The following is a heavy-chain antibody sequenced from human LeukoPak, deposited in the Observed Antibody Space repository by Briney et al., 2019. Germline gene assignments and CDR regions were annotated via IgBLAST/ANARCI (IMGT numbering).Heavy chain of an antibody. CDR1: GFTFSSSG. J-gene: IGHJ4*02. D-gene: IGHD7-27*01. V-gene: IGHV3-48*01. CDR3: ARETLGIDY. CDR2: ISSSSSTI. Sequence: GGSLRLSCATSGFTFSSSGMNWVRQPPGKGLEWVSYISSSSSTIYYADSVKGRLTISRDNAKNSLYLHMNSLRAEDTAVYYCARETLGIDYWGQGTLVTVSS.